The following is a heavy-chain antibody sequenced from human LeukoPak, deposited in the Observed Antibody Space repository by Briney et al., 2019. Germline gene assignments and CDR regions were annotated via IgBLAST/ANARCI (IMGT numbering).Heavy chain of an antibody. CDR2: ISGGGIST. V-gene: IGHV3-23*01. D-gene: IGHD2-8*01. J-gene: IGHJ4*02. Sequence: PGGSLRLSCAASGFTFSSYAMSWVRQAPGKGLEWVSGISGGGISTYYADSVKGRFAISRDNSKNTLYLQMNSLRAEGTAVYYCAKGSALMVHAGDFEYWGQGSLVTVSS. CDR1: GFTFSSYA. CDR3: AKGSALMVHAGDFEY.